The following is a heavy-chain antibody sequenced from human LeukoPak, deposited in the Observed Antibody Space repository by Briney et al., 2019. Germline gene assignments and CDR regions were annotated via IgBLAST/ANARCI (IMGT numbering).Heavy chain of an antibody. D-gene: IGHD2-15*01. Sequence: MSSETLSLTCTVSGYSISSGYYWGWIRQPAGKGLEWIGRIYTSGSTNYNPSLKSRVTMSVDTSKNQFSLKLSSVTAADTAVYYCATTQRYRNYYYYYMDVWGKGTTVTVSS. CDR1: GYSISSGYY. J-gene: IGHJ6*03. CDR2: IYTSGST. V-gene: IGHV4-4*07. CDR3: ATTQRYRNYYYYYMDV.